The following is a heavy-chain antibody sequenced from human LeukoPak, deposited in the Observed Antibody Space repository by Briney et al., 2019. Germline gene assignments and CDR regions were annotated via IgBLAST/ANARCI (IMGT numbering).Heavy chain of an antibody. Sequence: PGGSLRLSCAASGFTFSSYAMSWVRQAPGKGLEWVSAISDSGGSTYYADSVKGRFTISRDNSKNTLYLQMNSLRAEDTAVYYCAKSNQYCSGGSCSFDPWGQGTLVTVSS. D-gene: IGHD2-15*01. CDR1: GFTFSSYA. V-gene: IGHV3-23*01. CDR2: ISDSGGST. J-gene: IGHJ5*02. CDR3: AKSNQYCSGGSCSFDP.